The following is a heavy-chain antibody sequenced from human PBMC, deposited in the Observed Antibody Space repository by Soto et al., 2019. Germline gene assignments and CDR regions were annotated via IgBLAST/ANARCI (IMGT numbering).Heavy chain of an antibody. CDR2: IIPILGIA. J-gene: IGHJ6*03. Sequence: GASVKVSCKASGGTFSSYTISWVRQAPGQGLEWMGRIIPILGIANYAQKFQGRVTITADKSTSTAYMELSSLRSEDTAVYYCARGTPGFATGRGYYYYMDVWGKGTTVTVSS. CDR3: ARGTPGFATGRGYYYYMDV. V-gene: IGHV1-69*02. D-gene: IGHD3-10*01. CDR1: GGTFSSYT.